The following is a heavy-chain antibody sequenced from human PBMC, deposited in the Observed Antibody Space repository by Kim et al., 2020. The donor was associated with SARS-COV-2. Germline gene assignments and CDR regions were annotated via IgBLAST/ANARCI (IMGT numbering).Heavy chain of an antibody. CDR3: AKEYQLRNYYYYYYMDV. V-gene: IGHV3-43*01. J-gene: IGHJ6*03. Sequence: VKGRFTISRDNSKNSLYLQMNSLRTEDTALYYCAKEYQLRNYYYYYYMDVWGKGTTVTVSS. D-gene: IGHD2-2*01.